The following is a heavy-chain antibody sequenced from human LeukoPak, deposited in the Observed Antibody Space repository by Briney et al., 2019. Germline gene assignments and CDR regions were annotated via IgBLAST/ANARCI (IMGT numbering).Heavy chain of an antibody. CDR2: ISSSGSTI. J-gene: IGHJ6*03. V-gene: IGHV3-48*03. CDR3: AARSGRDYYYYYMDV. D-gene: IGHD3-10*01. CDR1: GFTFSSYE. Sequence: PGGCLRLSCAASGFTFSSYEMNWVRQAPGKGLEWVSYISSSGSTIYYADSVKGRFTISRDNAKNSLYLQMNSLRAEDTAVYYCAARSGRDYYYYYMDVWGKGTTVTVSS.